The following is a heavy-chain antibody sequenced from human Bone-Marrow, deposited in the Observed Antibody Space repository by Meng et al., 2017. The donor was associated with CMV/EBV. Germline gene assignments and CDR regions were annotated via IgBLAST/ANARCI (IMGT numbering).Heavy chain of an antibody. V-gene: IGHV1-3*02. J-gene: IGHJ3*02. D-gene: IGHD1-26*01. Sequence: ASVKVSCKASGYTFTSYAMHWVRQAPGQRLEWMGWSNAGNGNTKYSQEFQGRVTMTEDTSTDTAYMELSSLRSEDTAVYYCATKSGSYWYAFDIWGQGTMVTVSS. CDR2: SNAGNGNT. CDR3: ATKSGSYWYAFDI. CDR1: GYTFTSYA.